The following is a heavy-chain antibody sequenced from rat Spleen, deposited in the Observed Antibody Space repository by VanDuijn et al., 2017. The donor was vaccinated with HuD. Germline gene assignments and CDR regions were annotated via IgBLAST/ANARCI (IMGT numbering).Heavy chain of an antibody. D-gene: IGHD1-6*01. CDR3: TRDRILRSTGFDY. CDR2: INYDGSNT. J-gene: IGHJ2*01. CDR1: GFTLSSFA. V-gene: IGHV5-20*01. Sequence: EVQLVESGGGLVQPGRSMKLSCAASGFTLSSFAMAWVRQAPTKGLEWVASINYDGSNTYYRDSVKGRFTLSRDNAKSSLYLQMDSLRSEDTATYYCTRDRILRSTGFDYWGQGVMVTVSS.